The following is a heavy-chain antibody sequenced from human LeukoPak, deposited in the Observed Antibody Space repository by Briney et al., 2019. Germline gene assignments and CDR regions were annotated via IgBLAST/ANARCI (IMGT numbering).Heavy chain of an antibody. CDR1: GFTFSTVW. CDR3: AVAAGWEQAY. Sequence: GGTPRLSCAASGFTFSTVWMSWVRQAPGKGLEWVANIKQDGSAKNYVDSAMGRFTISRDSAKNSLYLQMNSLRAEDTAVYYCAVAAGWEQAYWGQGTLVTVSS. CDR2: IKQDGSAK. D-gene: IGHD1-26*01. J-gene: IGHJ4*02. V-gene: IGHV3-7*01.